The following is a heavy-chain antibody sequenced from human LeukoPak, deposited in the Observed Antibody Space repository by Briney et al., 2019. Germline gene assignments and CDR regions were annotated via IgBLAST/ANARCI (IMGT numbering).Heavy chain of an antibody. Sequence: SETLSLTCTVSGGSISSYYWSWIRQPPGKGLEWIGYIYYSGSTNYNPSLKSRVTISVDTSKNQFSLKLSSVTAADTAVYYCARVIPSFNSSSWYFSYYYYYMDVWGKGTTVTVSS. CDR2: IYYSGST. CDR1: GGSISSYY. V-gene: IGHV4-59*12. CDR3: ARVIPSFNSSSWYFSYYYYYMDV. D-gene: IGHD6-13*01. J-gene: IGHJ6*03.